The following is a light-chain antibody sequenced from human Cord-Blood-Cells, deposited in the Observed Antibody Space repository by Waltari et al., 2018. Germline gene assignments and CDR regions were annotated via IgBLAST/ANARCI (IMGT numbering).Light chain of an antibody. Sequence: DIQTTQSPSSLSASGGDIVTITCRASQSISSYLNWYQQKPGKDPRRLIYAASSLQSGVPSRFSGSGAGTDFTLTISSLQPEDFATYYCQQSYSTLTFGGGTKVELK. CDR1: QSISSY. V-gene: IGKV1-39*01. CDR2: AAS. J-gene: IGKJ4*01. CDR3: QQSYSTLT.